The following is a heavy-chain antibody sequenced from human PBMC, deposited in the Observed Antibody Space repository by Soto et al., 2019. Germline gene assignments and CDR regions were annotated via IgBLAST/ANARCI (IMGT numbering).Heavy chain of an antibody. CDR2: IYWKGDE. Sequence: QITLKEAGPALVKPTETLTLTCTFSGFSLNTSGVAVGWISQPPGKALEWLALIYWKGDERYNPSLRDRLSITMYTSRDLVVLRLANMDPVDTATYDCAHREYIVADDGFDVWGQGTKVTVSS. J-gene: IGHJ3*01. V-gene: IGHV2-5*01. CDR3: AHREYIVADDGFDV. D-gene: IGHD2-15*01. CDR1: GFSLNTSGVA.